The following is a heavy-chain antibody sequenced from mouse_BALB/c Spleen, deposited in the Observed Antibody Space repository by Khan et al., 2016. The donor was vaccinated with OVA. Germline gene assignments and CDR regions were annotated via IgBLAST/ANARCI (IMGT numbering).Heavy chain of an antibody. J-gene: IGHJ3*01. CDR2: ISPGSGDT. D-gene: IGHD1-2*01. CDR1: GYTFTDYY. CDR3: ARRNYFGYTFAY. Sequence: QMQLKESGAELARPGASVKLSCKASGYTFTDYYINWVKQRTGQGLEWIGEISPGSGDTYYNERFKGKATLTADKSSRTAYLQLRSLTSEASAVYFCARRNYFGYTFAYWGQGTLVTVSA. V-gene: IGHV1-77*01.